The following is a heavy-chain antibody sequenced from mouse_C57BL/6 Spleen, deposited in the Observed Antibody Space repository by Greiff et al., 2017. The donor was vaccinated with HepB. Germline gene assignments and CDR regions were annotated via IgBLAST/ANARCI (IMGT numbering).Heavy chain of an antibody. CDR3: TRKGAYSNYVWYFDY. Sequence: QVHVKQSGAELVRPGASVTLSCKASGYTFTDYEMHWVKQTPVHGLEWIGAIDPETGGTAYNQKFKGKAILTADKSSSTAYMELRSLTSEDSAVYYCTRKGAYSNYVWYFDYWGQGTTLTVSS. V-gene: IGHV1-15*01. CDR2: IDPETGGT. D-gene: IGHD2-5*01. J-gene: IGHJ2*01. CDR1: GYTFTDYE.